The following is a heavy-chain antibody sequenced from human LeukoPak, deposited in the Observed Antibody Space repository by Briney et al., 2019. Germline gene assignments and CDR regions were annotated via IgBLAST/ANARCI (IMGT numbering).Heavy chain of an antibody. CDR2: ISGSGGST. D-gene: IGHD3-10*01. CDR3: AKGQYYASGRGYYYYYGMDV. CDR1: GFTFSSYA. V-gene: IGHV3-23*01. Sequence: GGSLRLSCAASGFTFSSYAMSWVRQAPGKGLEWVSAISGSGGSTYYADSVKGRFTISRDNSKNTLYLQMNSLRAEDTAVYYCAKGQYYASGRGYYYYYGMDVWGQGTTVTVSS. J-gene: IGHJ6*02.